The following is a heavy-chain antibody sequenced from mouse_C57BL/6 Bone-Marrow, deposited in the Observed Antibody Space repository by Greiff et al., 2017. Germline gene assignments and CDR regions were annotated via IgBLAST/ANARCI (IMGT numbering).Heavy chain of an antibody. CDR2: ISDGGSYT. CDR1: GFTFSSYA. Sequence: EVKLVESGGGLVKPGGSLKLSCAASGFTFSSYAMSWVRQTPEKRLEWVATISDGGSYTYYPDNVKGRFTISRDNAKNNLYLQMSHLKSEDTAMYYCAREGDYWGQGTSVTVSS. CDR3: AREGDY. V-gene: IGHV5-4*01. J-gene: IGHJ4*01.